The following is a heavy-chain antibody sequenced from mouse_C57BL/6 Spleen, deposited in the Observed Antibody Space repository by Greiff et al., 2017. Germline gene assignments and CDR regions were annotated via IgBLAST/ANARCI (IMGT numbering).Heavy chain of an antibody. CDR3: ARGPFDY. V-gene: IGHV1-59*01. Sequence: QVQLQQPGAELVRPGTSVKLSCKASGYTFTSYWMHRVKQRPGQGLEWIGVIDPSDSYTNYNQKFKGKATLTVDTSSSTAYMQLSSLTSEDSAVYYCARGPFDYWGQGTTLTVSS. CDR1: GYTFTSYW. CDR2: IDPSDSYT. J-gene: IGHJ2*01.